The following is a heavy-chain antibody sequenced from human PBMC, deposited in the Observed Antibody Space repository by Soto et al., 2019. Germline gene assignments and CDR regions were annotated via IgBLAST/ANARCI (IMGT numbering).Heavy chain of an antibody. CDR2: ISYDGSNK. J-gene: IGHJ4*02. CDR1: GFTFSSYG. CDR3: AKTDRRYCSSTSCYAPVDY. Sequence: PGGSLRLSCAASGFTFSSYGMHWVRQAPGKGLEWVAVISYDGSNKYYADSVKGRFTISRDNSKNTLYLQMNSLRAEDTAVYYCAKTDRRYCSSTSCYAPVDYWGQGTLVTVSS. D-gene: IGHD2-2*01. V-gene: IGHV3-30*18.